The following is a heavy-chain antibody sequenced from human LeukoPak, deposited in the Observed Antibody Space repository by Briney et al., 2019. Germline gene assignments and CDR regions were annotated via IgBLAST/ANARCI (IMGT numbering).Heavy chain of an antibody. J-gene: IGHJ4*02. D-gene: IGHD6-13*01. CDR1: GGSISSSIYY. V-gene: IGHV4-61*01. CDR2: THDSGNS. Sequence: SETLSLTCIVSGGSISSSIYYWAWVRQPPGKGLEWIGYTHDSGNSNYNPSLRSRVTISIDTSKNQFSLKLTSVTAADTAVYYCARDRSAAPADYWGQGTLVTASS. CDR3: ARDRSAAPADY.